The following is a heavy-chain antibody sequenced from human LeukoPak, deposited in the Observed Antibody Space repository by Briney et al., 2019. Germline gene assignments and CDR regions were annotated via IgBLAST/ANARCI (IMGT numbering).Heavy chain of an antibody. Sequence: GGTLRLSCAASGFTFSSSGMSWVRQAPGKGLEWVSTISASGDNTYYADSVKGRFTISRDNSKKKLYLQMNSLRAEDTAVYYCAKGYYGSGTYGWFDPWGQGTLVTVSS. D-gene: IGHD3-10*01. J-gene: IGHJ5*02. CDR3: AKGYYGSGTYGWFDP. V-gene: IGHV3-23*01. CDR1: GFTFSSSG. CDR2: ISASGDNT.